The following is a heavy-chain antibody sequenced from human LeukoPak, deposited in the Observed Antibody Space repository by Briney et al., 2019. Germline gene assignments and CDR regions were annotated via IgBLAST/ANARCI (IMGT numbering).Heavy chain of an antibody. V-gene: IGHV3-21*01. CDR3: ARDRGIAARLPPGGLWFDP. Sequence: PGGSLRLSCAASGFTFSSYSMNWVRQAPGKGLEWVSSISSSSSYIYYADSVKGRFTISRDNAKNSLYLQMNSLRAEDTAVYYCARDRGIAARLPPGGLWFDPWGQGTLVTVSS. J-gene: IGHJ5*02. D-gene: IGHD6-6*01. CDR1: GFTFSSYS. CDR2: ISSSSSYI.